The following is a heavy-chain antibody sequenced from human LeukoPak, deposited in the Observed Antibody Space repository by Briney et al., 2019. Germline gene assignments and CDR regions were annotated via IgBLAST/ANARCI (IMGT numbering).Heavy chain of an antibody. J-gene: IGHJ3*02. Sequence: SETLSLTCAVYGGSFSGYYWSWIRQPPGKGLEWIGEINHSGSSNYNPSLKSRVTISVDTSKNQFSLKLSSVTAADTAVYYCARVEWFGELSPFDIWGQGTMVTVSS. CDR2: INHSGSS. CDR3: ARVEWFGELSPFDI. CDR1: GGSFSGYY. D-gene: IGHD3-10*01. V-gene: IGHV4-34*01.